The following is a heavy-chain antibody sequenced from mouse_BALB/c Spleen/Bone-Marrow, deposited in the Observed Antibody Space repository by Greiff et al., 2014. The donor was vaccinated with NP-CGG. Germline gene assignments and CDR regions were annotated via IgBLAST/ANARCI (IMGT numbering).Heavy chain of an antibody. CDR2: IDPANGNS. J-gene: IGHJ1*01. Sequence: EVQRQQSGAELVKPGASVKLSCTASGFNIKDTYIHWVKQRPEQGLEWIGRIDPANGNSKYDPKFQGKATITADTSSNTAYLHLSILSAEDSAFYCGASYRYRRYFEVWGAGTTVTGSS. CDR1: GFNIKDTY. D-gene: IGHD2-14*01. CDR3: ASYRYRRYFEV. V-gene: IGHV14-3*02.